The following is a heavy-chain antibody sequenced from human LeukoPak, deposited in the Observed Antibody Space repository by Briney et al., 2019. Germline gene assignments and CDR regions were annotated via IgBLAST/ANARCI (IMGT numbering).Heavy chain of an antibody. Sequence: SETLSVTCTVSGGSISSYYWSWIRQPPGRELEGIGYIYTSGSTNYNPSLNSQVTISVDTSKNQLSPKLRSVTAADTAVYYCAIWMRYSYGDTWGQGTLVTVSS. CDR3: AIWMRYSYGDT. J-gene: IGHJ5*02. V-gene: IGHV4-4*09. D-gene: IGHD5-18*01. CDR2: IYTSGST. CDR1: GGSISSYY.